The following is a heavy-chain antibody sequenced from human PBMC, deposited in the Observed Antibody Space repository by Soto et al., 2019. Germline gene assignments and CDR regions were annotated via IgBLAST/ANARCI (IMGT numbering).Heavy chain of an antibody. Sequence: SETLSLTCTVSGGSISRYYWSWIRQPPGKGLEWIGYIYNSGSTNYNPSLKSRVTISVDTSKNQFSLKLSSVTAADTAVYYCARGSTGYSSSWYRYWGQGTLVTVSS. CDR1: GGSISRYY. CDR2: IYNSGST. V-gene: IGHV4-59*08. D-gene: IGHD6-13*01. CDR3: ARGSTGYSSSWYRY. J-gene: IGHJ4*02.